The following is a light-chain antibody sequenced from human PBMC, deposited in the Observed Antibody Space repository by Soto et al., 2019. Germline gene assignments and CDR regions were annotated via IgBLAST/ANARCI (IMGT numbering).Light chain of an antibody. CDR1: QTISSW. J-gene: IGKJ4*01. Sequence: DIQMTQSPSTLSGSVGDRVTITCRASQTISSWLAWYQQKPGKVPKLLIYKASTLKSGVPSRFSGSGSGTEFTLTTSSLQPDDFAVYYCQQYGSSPGLTFGGGTKVDIK. CDR2: KAS. V-gene: IGKV1-5*03. CDR3: QQYGSSPGLT.